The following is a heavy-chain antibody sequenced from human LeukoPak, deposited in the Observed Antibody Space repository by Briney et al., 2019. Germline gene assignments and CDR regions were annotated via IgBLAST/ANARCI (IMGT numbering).Heavy chain of an antibody. CDR2: INHSGST. D-gene: IGHD2-15*01. CDR3: ARGLVVVVAAIDAFDI. J-gene: IGHJ3*02. CDR1: GGSFSGYY. Sequence: SETLSLTCAVYGGSFSGYYWSWIRQPPGKGLEWIGEINHSGSTNYNPSLKSRVTISVDTSKNQFSLKLSSVTAADPAVYYCARGLVVVVAAIDAFDIGGQGTMVTVSS. V-gene: IGHV4-34*01.